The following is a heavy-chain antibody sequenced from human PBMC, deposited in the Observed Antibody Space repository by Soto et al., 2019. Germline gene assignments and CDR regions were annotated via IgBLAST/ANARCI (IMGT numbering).Heavy chain of an antibody. CDR3: AKEDVGGYEPPYY. Sequence: ASVKLSCTASGYTFTSYGISWVRQAPGQGLEWMGWISAYNGNTNYAQKLQGRVTMTTDTSTSTAYMELRSLRSDDTAVYYCAKEDVGGYEPPYYGGKGPLVTVSS. CDR2: ISAYNGNT. V-gene: IGHV1-18*01. CDR1: GYTFTSYG. J-gene: IGHJ4*02. D-gene: IGHD5-12*01.